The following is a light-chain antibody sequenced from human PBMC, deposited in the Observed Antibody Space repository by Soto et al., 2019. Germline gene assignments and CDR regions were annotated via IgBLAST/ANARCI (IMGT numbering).Light chain of an antibody. CDR2: RNT. J-gene: IGLJ3*02. CDR3: ATWDDSLNIWV. V-gene: IGLV1-47*01. Sequence: QTVVTQPPSAPATPGRRVTIPGSRSSPNIGSGYFYCYQQLPGTAPKLLILRNTHRPSGFPDRFSGSKSGTSASLAIRGFRSEDEADYYCATWDDSLNIWVFGGGTKLTVL. CDR1: SPNIGSGY.